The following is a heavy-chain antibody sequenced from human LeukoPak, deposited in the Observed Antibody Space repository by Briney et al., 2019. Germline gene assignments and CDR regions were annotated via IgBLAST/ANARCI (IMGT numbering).Heavy chain of an antibody. CDR2: IWYDGSNK. CDR1: GFTFSSYG. Sequence: GGSLRLSCAASGFTFSSYGMHWVRQAPGKGLEWVAVIWYDGSNKYYADSVKGRFTISRDNSKNTLYLQMNSLRAEDTAVYYCARGRSYGSVDYWGQGTLVTVSS. V-gene: IGHV3-33*01. J-gene: IGHJ4*02. D-gene: IGHD5-18*01. CDR3: ARGRSYGSVDY.